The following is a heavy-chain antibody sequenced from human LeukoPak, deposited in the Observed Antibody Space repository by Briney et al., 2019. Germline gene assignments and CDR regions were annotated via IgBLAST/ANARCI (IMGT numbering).Heavy chain of an antibody. D-gene: IGHD2-8*01. CDR2: INPSGGST. CDR1: GYTFTSYY. CDR3: ARGHCTNGVCYNFDY. Sequence: GASVKVSCKASGYTFTSYYMHWVRQAPGQGLEWMGIINPSGGSTSYAQKFQGRVTMTRDTSTSTVYMELSSLRSEDTAVYYCARGHCTNGVCYNFDYWGQGTLVTVSS. J-gene: IGHJ4*02. V-gene: IGHV1-46*01.